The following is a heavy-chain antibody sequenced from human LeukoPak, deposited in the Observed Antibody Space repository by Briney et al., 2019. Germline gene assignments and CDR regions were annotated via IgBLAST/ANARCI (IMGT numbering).Heavy chain of an antibody. D-gene: IGHD3-10*01. J-gene: IGHJ6*02. CDR3: AKNRVLWFGEAHYGMDV. CDR2: ISSSSSYI. CDR1: GFTFSSYS. V-gene: IGHV3-21*01. Sequence: GGSLRLSCAASGFTFSSYSMNWVRQAPGKGLEWVSSISSSSSYIYYADSVKGRFTISRDNAKNSLYLQMNSLRAEDTAVYYCAKNRVLWFGEAHYGMDVWGQGTTVTVSS.